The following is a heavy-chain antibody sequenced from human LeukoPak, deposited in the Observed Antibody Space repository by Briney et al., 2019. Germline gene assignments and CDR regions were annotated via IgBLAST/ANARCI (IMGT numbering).Heavy chain of an antibody. D-gene: IGHD5-12*01. CDR1: GFTFDDYA. J-gene: IGHJ5*02. V-gene: IGHV3-23*01. CDR2: ISGSGGST. Sequence: PGGSLRLSCAASGFTFDDYAMHWVRQAPGKGLEWVSAISGSGGSTYYADSVQGRFTISRDNSKNTLYLQMNSLRAEDTAVYYCAIDGHSIGNWFDPWGQGTLVTVSS. CDR3: AIDGHSIGNWFDP.